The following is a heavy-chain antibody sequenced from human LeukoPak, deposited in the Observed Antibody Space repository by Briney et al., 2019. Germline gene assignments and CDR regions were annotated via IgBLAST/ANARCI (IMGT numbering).Heavy chain of an antibody. J-gene: IGHJ4*02. V-gene: IGHV3-11*06. CDR1: GFTFSDYY. Sequence: PGGSLRLSCAASGFTFSDYYMSWIRQAPGKGLXXXXXXXSSSSYTNYADSVKGRFTISRDNAKNSLYLQMTSLRAEDTAVYYCARPLRYSSGWETTYDYWGQGTLVTVSS. CDR2: XXSSSSYT. CDR3: ARPLRYSSGWETTYDY. D-gene: IGHD6-19*01.